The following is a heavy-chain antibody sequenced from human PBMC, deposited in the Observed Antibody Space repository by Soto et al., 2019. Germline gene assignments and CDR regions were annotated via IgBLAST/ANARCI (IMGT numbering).Heavy chain of an antibody. CDR1: GGSISSSSYY. J-gene: IGHJ4*02. CDR3: ARGIGLWPITYYFEY. Sequence: PSETLSLTCTVSGGSISSSSYYWGWIRQPPGKGLEWIGSIYYSGSTYYNPSLKSRVTISVDTSKNQFSLKLSSVTAADTAVYYWARGIGLWPITYYFEYWGQGTLVTVSS. V-gene: IGHV4-39*07. CDR2: IYYSGST. D-gene: IGHD5-18*01.